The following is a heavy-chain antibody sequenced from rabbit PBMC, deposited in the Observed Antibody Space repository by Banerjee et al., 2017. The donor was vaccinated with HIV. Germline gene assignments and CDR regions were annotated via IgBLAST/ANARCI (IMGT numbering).Heavy chain of an antibody. CDR2: IYAGSSGNT. J-gene: IGHJ4*01. Sequence: EGSLTLTCTASGFSFSSSDWICWVRQAPGKGLEWIACIYAGSSGNTVYANWAKGRFTISKTSSTTVTLQMTSLTAADTATYLCARDLAGVIGWNFNLWGPGTLVTVS. CDR1: GFSFSSSDW. CDR3: ARDLAGVIGWNFNL. V-gene: IGHV1S45*01. D-gene: IGHD4-1*01.